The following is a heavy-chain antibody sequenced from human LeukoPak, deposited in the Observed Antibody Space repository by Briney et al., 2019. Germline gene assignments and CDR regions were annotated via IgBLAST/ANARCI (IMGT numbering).Heavy chain of an antibody. CDR2: MNPNSGNT. Sequence: ASVKVSCKASGYTFTCYDINWVRQATGQGLEWMGWMNPNSGNTGYAQKFQGRVTMTRNTSISTAYMELSSLRSEDTVVYYCARPGDSGGTSGYYYYGMDVWGQGTTVTVSS. V-gene: IGHV1-8*01. CDR3: ARPGDSGGTSGYYYYGMDV. J-gene: IGHJ6*02. CDR1: GYTFTCYD. D-gene: IGHD2-15*01.